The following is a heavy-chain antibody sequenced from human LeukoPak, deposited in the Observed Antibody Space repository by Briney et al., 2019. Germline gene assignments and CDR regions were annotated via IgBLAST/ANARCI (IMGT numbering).Heavy chain of an antibody. D-gene: IGHD6-19*01. CDR2: IRYDGSNK. CDR1: GFTFSSYG. CDR3: ARVLGSGWDFDY. V-gene: IGHV3-30*02. J-gene: IGHJ4*02. Sequence: GGSLRLSCAASGFTFSSYGMHWVRQAPGKGLEWVAFIRYDGSNKYYADSVKGRFTISRDNSKNTLYLQMNSLRAEDTAVYYCARVLGSGWDFDYWGQGTLVTVSS.